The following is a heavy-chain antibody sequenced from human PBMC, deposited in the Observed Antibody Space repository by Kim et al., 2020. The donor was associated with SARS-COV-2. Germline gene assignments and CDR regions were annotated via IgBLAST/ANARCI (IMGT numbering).Heavy chain of an antibody. CDR1: GYSFTSQW. D-gene: IGHD1-26*01. J-gene: IGHJ6*02. CDR2: IDPSDSET. Sequence: GESLKISCKGSGYSFTSQWIAWVRQMPGKGLEWMGRIDPSDSETNYSPAFQGHVTISADKPIKTAYLQWSSLEASDTAVYYCATNSGVYYFAMDVWGQGT. CDR3: ATNSGVYYFAMDV. V-gene: IGHV5-10-1*01.